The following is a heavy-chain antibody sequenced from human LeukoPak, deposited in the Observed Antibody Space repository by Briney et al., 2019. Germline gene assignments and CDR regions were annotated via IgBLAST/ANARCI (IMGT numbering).Heavy chain of an antibody. CDR2: ISSDGNSK. V-gene: IGHV3-30*18. CDR3: AKDFLGGSLPSGWFDP. Sequence: GGSLRLSCAASGFIFSAYGMHWVRQAPGKGLEWVAVISSDGNSKYFPDSVKGRFTISRDNSKNTLYLQMNSLRAEDTAVYYCAKDFLGGSLPSGWFDPWGQGTLVTVSS. D-gene: IGHD1-26*01. CDR1: GFIFSAYG. J-gene: IGHJ5*02.